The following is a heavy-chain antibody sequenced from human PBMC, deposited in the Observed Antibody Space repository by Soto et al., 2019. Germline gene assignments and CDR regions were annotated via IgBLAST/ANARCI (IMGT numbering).Heavy chain of an antibody. Sequence: EVQLVDSGGGLVQPGGSLRLSCAASGFAFTVYWMTWVRQAPGKGLEWVANIKQDGSERYYVDSVTGRFTISRDNAKNSLYLQMSGLRAGDTAIYYCARGHGYHVDWGQGTLVTVSS. CDR1: GFAFTVYW. CDR3: ARGHGYHVD. J-gene: IGHJ4*02. D-gene: IGHD5-12*01. V-gene: IGHV3-7*01. CDR2: IKQDGSER.